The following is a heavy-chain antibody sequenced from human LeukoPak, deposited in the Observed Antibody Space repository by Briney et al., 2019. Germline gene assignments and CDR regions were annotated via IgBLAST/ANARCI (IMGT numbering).Heavy chain of an antibody. CDR2: ISGSGGST. CDR1: GFIFSSYA. V-gene: IGHV3-23*01. D-gene: IGHD5-18*01. CDR3: AKSGRGYSLYY. Sequence: GGSLRLSCAASGFIFSSYAMSWVRQAPGKGLEWVSAISGSGGSTYYADSVKGRFTISRDNSKNTLYLQMNSLRAEDTAIYYCAKSGRGYSLYYWGQGTLVTVSS. J-gene: IGHJ4*02.